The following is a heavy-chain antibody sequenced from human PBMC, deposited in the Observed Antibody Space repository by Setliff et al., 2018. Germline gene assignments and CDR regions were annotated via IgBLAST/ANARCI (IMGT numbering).Heavy chain of an antibody. Sequence: ASVKVCCKASGYAFGSSGISWVRQAPGQGLEWMGWISAYNGYIVYAQKFQGRVAMTTDTSTTTAYMEVRSLRSDDTAVYYCARDRKEIVVKPPAASLDYWGQGTQVTVSS. CDR2: ISAYNGYI. CDR3: ARDRKEIVVKPPAASLDY. J-gene: IGHJ4*02. V-gene: IGHV1-18*01. D-gene: IGHD2-2*01. CDR1: GYAFGSSG.